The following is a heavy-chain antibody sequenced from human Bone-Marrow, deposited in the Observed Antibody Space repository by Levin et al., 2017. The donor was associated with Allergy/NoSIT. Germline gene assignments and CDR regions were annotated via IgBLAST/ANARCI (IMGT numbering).Heavy chain of an antibody. CDR2: ISSSSSFT. J-gene: IGHJ6*03. Sequence: PGGSLRLSCAASGITFSDYYMNWIRQAPGKGLEWISDISSSSSFTHYADSVKGRFTISRDNAQNSLFLQMNSLRAEDTAVYYCARARVWNSYSQYYMDVWGKGTTVTVSS. D-gene: IGHD1-1*01. CDR1: GITFSDYY. V-gene: IGHV3-11*05. CDR3: ARARVWNSYSQYYMDV.